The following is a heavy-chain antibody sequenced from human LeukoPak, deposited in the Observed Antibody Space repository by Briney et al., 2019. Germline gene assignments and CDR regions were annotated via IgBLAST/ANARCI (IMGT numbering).Heavy chain of an antibody. J-gene: IGHJ4*02. V-gene: IGHV3-48*03. CDR1: GFTFSSHE. D-gene: IGHD3-10*01. Sequence: GGSLRLSCTASGFTFSSHEMIWVRQAPGKGLEWLSYISNSGITIYYADSVKGRFTISRDNAKNSLYLQMNSLSVEDTAIYYCARVEGGVRGLSPDYWGQGTLVTVSS. CDR3: ARVEGGVRGLSPDY. CDR2: ISNSGITI.